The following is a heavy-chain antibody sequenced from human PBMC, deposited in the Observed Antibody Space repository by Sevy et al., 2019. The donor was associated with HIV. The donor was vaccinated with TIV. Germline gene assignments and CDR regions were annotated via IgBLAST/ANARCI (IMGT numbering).Heavy chain of an antibody. V-gene: IGHV3-11*01. CDR3: ARDHVKDGDLGDYYYYAMDV. Sequence: GGSLRLSCAASGFTFSDYYMSWIRQAPGKGLEWISDISGSDGTTYYADSVKGRFTIYRDNAKNSLYLQMNSLRAEDAAVYYCARDHVKDGDLGDYYYYAMDVWGQGTTVTVSS. J-gene: IGHJ6*02. CDR2: ISGSDGTT. CDR1: GFTFSDYY. D-gene: IGHD4-17*01.